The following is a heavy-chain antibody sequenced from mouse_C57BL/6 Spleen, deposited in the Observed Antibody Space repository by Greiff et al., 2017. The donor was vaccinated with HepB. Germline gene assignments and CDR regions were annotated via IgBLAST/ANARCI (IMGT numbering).Heavy chain of an antibody. D-gene: IGHD2-2*01. V-gene: IGHV1-80*01. CDR2: IYPGDGDT. J-gene: IGHJ3*01. CDR3: AREGWGYPAWFAY. CDR1: GYAFSSYW. Sequence: VQLQQSGAELVKPGASVKISCKASGYAFSSYWMNWVKQRPGKGLEWIGQIYPGDGDTNYNGKFKGKATLTADKSSSTAYMQLSSLTSEDSAVYFCAREGWGYPAWFAYWGQGTLVTVSA.